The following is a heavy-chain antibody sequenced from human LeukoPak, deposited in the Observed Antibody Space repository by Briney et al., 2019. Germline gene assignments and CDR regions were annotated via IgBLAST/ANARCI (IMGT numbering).Heavy chain of an antibody. CDR1: GFTFSSYS. J-gene: IGHJ3*02. Sequence: GGSLRLSCAASGFTFSSYSMNWVRQAPGKGLEWGSSISSSSSYIYYADSVKGRFTISRDNAKNSLYLQMNSLRAEDTAVYYCATGDSSGYRPIWGQGTMVTVSS. CDR3: ATGDSSGYRPI. D-gene: IGHD3-22*01. V-gene: IGHV3-21*01. CDR2: ISSSSSYI.